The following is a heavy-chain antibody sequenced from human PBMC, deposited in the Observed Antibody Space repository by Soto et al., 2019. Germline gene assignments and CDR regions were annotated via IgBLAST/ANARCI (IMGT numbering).Heavy chain of an antibody. Sequence: ASVKVSCKASGYTFTSYAMHWVRQAPGQRLEWMGWINAGNGNTKYSQKFQGRVTITRDTSASTAYMELSSLRSEDTAVYYCARVQITMVRGVHFDYWGQGTLVTVSS. D-gene: IGHD3-10*01. J-gene: IGHJ4*02. CDR2: INAGNGNT. CDR1: GYTFTSYA. CDR3: ARVQITMVRGVHFDY. V-gene: IGHV1-3*01.